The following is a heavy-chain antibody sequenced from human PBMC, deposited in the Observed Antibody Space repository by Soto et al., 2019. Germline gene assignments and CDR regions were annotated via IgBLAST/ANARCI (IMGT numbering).Heavy chain of an antibody. V-gene: IGHV5-51*01. Sequence: GESLKISCKGSGYTFSRYWIGWVRQTPGKGLEWMGMIYPGDSDARYSPSFEGQVTFSADKSISTAYLQWSSLKASDTAIYYCARQGGEYNTMSDYWGQGTLVTVSS. CDR1: GYTFSRYW. CDR3: ARQGGEYNTMSDY. D-gene: IGHD3-10*01. J-gene: IGHJ4*02. CDR2: IYPGDSDA.